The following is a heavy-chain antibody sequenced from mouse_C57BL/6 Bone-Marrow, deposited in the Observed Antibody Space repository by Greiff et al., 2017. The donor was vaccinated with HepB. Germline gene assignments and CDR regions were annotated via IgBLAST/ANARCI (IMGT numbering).Heavy chain of an antibody. V-gene: IGHV5-4*03. Sequence: DVKLVESGGGLVKPGGSLKLSCAASGFTFSSYAMSWVRQTPEKRLEWVATISDGGSYTYYPDNVKGRFTISRDNAKNNLYLQRSHLKSEDTAMYYCARFQDWYFDVWGTGTTVTVSS. J-gene: IGHJ1*03. D-gene: IGHD3-2*02. CDR1: GFTFSSYA. CDR3: ARFQDWYFDV. CDR2: ISDGGSYT.